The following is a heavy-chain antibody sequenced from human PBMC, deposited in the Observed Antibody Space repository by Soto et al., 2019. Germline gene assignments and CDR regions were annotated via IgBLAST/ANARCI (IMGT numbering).Heavy chain of an antibody. CDR3: AGTDYGDYEFDY. J-gene: IGHJ4*02. CDR1: GGSISIYY. D-gene: IGHD4-17*01. Sequence: PSETLSHTCTVSGGSISIYYWNWIRQSPGKGLEWIGNIYYSGNTNYNPSLKSRVIISIDTSKTQLSLKLSSVTAADAAVYFCAGTDYGDYEFDYWGQGAQVTVSS. CDR2: IYYSGNT. V-gene: IGHV4-59*01.